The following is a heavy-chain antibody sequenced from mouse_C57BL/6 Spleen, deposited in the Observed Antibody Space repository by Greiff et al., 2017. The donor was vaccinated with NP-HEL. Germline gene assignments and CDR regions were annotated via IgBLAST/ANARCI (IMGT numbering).Heavy chain of an antibody. CDR1: GYTFTDYE. J-gene: IGHJ4*01. CDR3: TRGKMDY. CDR2: IDPETGGT. V-gene: IGHV1-15*01. Sequence: QVHVKQSGAELVRPGASVTLSCKASGYTFTDYEMRWVKQTPVHGLEWIGAIDPETGGTAYNQKFKGKAILTADKSSSTAYMELRSLTSEDSAVYYCTRGKMDYWGQGTSVTVSS.